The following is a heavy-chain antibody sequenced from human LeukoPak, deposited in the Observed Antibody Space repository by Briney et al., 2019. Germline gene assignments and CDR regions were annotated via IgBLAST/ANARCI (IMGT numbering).Heavy chain of an antibody. V-gene: IGHV5-51*01. J-gene: IGHJ3*02. CDR3: ARRGGYCSSTSCYAADAFDI. Sequence: GEPLKISWKGSGSPFTSYWIGWARQLPGKGLEWMGIIYPGDSDTRYSPSFQGQVTISADTSISTAYLQWSSLKASDTAMYYCARRGGYCSSTSCYAADAFDIWGQGTMVTVSS. CDR1: GSPFTSYW. D-gene: IGHD2-2*01. CDR2: IYPGDSDT.